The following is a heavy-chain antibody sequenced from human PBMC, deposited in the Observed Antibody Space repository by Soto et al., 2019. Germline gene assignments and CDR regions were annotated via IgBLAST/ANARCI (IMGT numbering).Heavy chain of an antibody. CDR2: INPSGGST. CDR3: AREPSSGWTNMRGYFDY. J-gene: IGHJ4*02. CDR1: GYTFTSYY. Sequence: EASVKVSCKASGYTFTSYYMHWVRQAPGQGLEWMGIINPSGGSTSYAQKFQGRVTMTRDTSTSTVYMELSSLRSEDTAVYYCAREPSSGWTNMRGYFDYWGQGTLVTVSS. D-gene: IGHD6-19*01. V-gene: IGHV1-46*01.